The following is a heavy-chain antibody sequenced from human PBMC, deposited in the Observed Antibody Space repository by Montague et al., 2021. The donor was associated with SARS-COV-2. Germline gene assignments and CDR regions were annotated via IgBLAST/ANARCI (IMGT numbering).Heavy chain of an antibody. V-gene: IGHV2-5*02. J-gene: IGHJ5*02. CDR2: IYWDDDR. CDR3: ARIGATIDYYDYKGKDTFDP. Sequence: PALVKPTQTLTLTCTFSGFSLKTSGVGVGWIRQPPGEALEWLALIYWDDDRRYSPSLKSRLSITKDTSRNQVALTMTKMDPMDTATYYCARIGATIDYYDYKGKDTFDPWGQGTLVTVSS. D-gene: IGHD3-22*01. CDR1: GFSLKTSGVG.